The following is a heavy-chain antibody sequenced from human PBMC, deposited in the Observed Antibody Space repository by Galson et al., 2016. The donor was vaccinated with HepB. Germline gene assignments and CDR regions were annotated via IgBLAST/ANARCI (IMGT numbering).Heavy chain of an antibody. Sequence: TLSLTCTVSGGSINSGGHYWNWIRQRPGKGLEWIGYMFYNGITSYNQSLKSRVTISLDTSKNHFSLNLSSVTAADTAVNYCARHYGSGTIPLDIWGQGTLVTVSS. V-gene: IGHV4-31*03. CDR3: ARHYGSGTIPLDI. D-gene: IGHD3-10*01. CDR2: MFYNGIT. J-gene: IGHJ3*02. CDR1: GGSINSGGHY.